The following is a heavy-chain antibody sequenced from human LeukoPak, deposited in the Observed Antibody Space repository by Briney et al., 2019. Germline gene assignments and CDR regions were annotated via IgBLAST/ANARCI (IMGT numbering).Heavy chain of an antibody. V-gene: IGHV3-74*01. CDR3: ARGGRSGIYAYYFDN. CDR2: ISTDGSRT. Sequence: GGSLRLSCAASGFTFSSHWMHWVRQAPGKGLVWVSRISTDGSRTNYADSVKGRFTISRDDAKNTLYLQMSSLRAEDTAVYYCARGGRSGIYAYYFDNWGQGTLVTVSS. D-gene: IGHD1-26*01. J-gene: IGHJ4*02. CDR1: GFTFSSHW.